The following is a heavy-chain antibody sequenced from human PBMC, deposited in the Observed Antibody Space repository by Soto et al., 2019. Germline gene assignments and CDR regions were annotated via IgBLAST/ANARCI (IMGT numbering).Heavy chain of an antibody. V-gene: IGHV1-18*01. CDR2: ISAYNGNT. Sequence: ASVKVSCKASGYTFTNYGISWVRQAPGQGLEWMGWISAYNGNTNYAQKLQGRITMTTDTSTSTAYVELRSLRSDDTAMYYCARDYCSSTRCSRYDHFDYWG. CDR1: GYTFTNYG. J-gene: IGHJ4*01. D-gene: IGHD2-2*01. CDR3: ARDYCSSTRCSRYDHFDY.